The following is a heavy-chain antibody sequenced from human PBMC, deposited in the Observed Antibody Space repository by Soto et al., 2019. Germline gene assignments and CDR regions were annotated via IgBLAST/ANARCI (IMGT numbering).Heavy chain of an antibody. CDR1: GDTFSFYT. J-gene: IGHJ4*02. D-gene: IGHD3-10*01. CDR3: ATNYGSGSTHFDY. V-gene: IGHV1-69*02. Sequence: QVQLAQSGAEVKKPGSSVRLSCTASGDTFSFYTISWVRQAPGQGPEWMGRIIPMVDMADYPQKFQGRVTISAAKSTSTAYRVLSSLRSDDTAVYFCATNYGSGSTHFDYWGQGTLVTVSS. CDR2: IIPMVDMA.